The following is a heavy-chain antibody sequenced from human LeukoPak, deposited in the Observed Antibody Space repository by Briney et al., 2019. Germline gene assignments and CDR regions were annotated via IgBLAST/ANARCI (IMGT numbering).Heavy chain of an antibody. CDR1: GGTFSSYA. CDR2: IIPIFGTA. Sequence: ASVKVSCKASGGTFSSYAISWVRQAPGQGLEWMGGIIPIFGTANYAQKFQGRVTITTDESTSTAYMELSSLRSEDTAVYYCARKGVLRSVLGAFDIWGQGTMVTVSS. V-gene: IGHV1-69*05. D-gene: IGHD3-3*01. CDR3: ARKGVLRSVLGAFDI. J-gene: IGHJ3*02.